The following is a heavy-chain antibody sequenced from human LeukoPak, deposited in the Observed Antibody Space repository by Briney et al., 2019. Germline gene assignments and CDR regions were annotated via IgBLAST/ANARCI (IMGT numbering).Heavy chain of an antibody. J-gene: IGHJ4*02. CDR2: ISSSSSYI. V-gene: IGHV3-21*01. CDR1: GFTFSSYS. CDR3: ARDIYSSSTVDY. D-gene: IGHD6-6*01. Sequence: KAGGSLRLSCAASGFTFSSYSMNWVRPAPGKGLEWVSSISSSSSYIYYADSVKGRFTISRDNAKNALYLQMNSLRAEDTAVYYCARDIYSSSTVDYWGQGTLVTVS.